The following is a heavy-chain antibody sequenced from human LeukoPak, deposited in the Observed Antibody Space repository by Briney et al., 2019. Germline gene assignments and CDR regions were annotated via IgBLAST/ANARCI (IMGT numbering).Heavy chain of an antibody. D-gene: IGHD3-22*01. CDR3: AREPGDYYDSSGYYYVVDY. CDR2: IKQDGSEK. Sequence: PGGSLRLSCAASGFTFSSYWMSWVRQAPGKGLEWVAHIKQDGSEKYYVDSVKGRFTISRDNAKNSLYLQMNSLRAEDTAVYYCAREPGDYYDSSGYYYVVDYGGQGTLVTVSA. V-gene: IGHV3-7*04. J-gene: IGHJ4*02. CDR1: GFTFSSYW.